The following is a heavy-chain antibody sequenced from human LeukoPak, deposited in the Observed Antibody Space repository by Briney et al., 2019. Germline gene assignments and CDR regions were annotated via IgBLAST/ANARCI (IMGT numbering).Heavy chain of an antibody. D-gene: IGHD3-10*01. CDR1: GFTVSSNS. CDR3: AIDRSGSSVDWFDP. J-gene: IGHJ5*02. V-gene: IGHV3-53*01. Sequence: PGGSLRFSCTVSGFTVSSNSMSWVRQAPGKGLEWVSFIYGGIIHYSDSVQGRFTISRDNSKKTLYLQMNSLRAEDTAVYYCAIDRSGSSVDWFDPWGEGTLVTVSS. CDR2: IYGGII.